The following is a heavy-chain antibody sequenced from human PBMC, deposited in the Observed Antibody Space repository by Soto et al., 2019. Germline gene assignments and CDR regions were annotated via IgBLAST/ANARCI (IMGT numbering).Heavy chain of an antibody. D-gene: IGHD5-18*01. CDR3: ARDRGYSYFDY. CDR2: IKEDGSEK. V-gene: IGHV3-7*01. J-gene: IGHJ4*02. Sequence: EVQLVESGGGLVQPGGSLRLSCAASGFTFSSSWMNWVRQAPGKGLEWVAGIKEDGSEKYYVDFVKGRFTISRDNVENSLYLQMDSLRGEDTAVYLCARDRGYSYFDYWGLGTLVTVSS. CDR1: GFTFSSSW.